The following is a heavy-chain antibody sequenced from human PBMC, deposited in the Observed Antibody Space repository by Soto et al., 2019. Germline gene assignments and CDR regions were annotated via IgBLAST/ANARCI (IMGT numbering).Heavy chain of an antibody. V-gene: IGHV1-46*01. CDR3: AMDMPSTYDFWSGYSRGEDAFDI. CDR2: INPSGGST. D-gene: IGHD3-3*01. J-gene: IGHJ3*02. Sequence: ASVKVSCKASGYTFTSYYMHWVRQAPGQGLEWMGIINPSGGSTSYAQKFQGRVTMTRDTSTSTVYMELSSLRSEDTAVYYCAMDMPSTYDFWSGYSRGEDAFDIWGQGTMVTVSS. CDR1: GYTFTSYY.